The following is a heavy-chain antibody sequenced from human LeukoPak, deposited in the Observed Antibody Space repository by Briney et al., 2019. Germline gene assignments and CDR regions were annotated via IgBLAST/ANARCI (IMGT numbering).Heavy chain of an antibody. D-gene: IGHD3-22*01. V-gene: IGHV4-34*01. CDR2: INHSGST. J-gene: IGHJ6*02. CDR1: GGSFSGYY. Sequence: SSETLSLTCAVYGGSFSGYYWSWIRQPPGKGLEWIGEINHSGSTNYNPSLKSRVTISVDTSKNQFSLKLSSVTAADTAVYYCARGITMTRNYYYYGMDVWGQGTTVTVSS. CDR3: ARGITMTRNYYYYGMDV.